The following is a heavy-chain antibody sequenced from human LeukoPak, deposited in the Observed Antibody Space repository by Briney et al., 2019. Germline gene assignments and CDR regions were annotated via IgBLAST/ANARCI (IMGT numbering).Heavy chain of an antibody. CDR2: ISYDGSNK. Sequence: TGGSLRLSCAASGFTFSSYAMHWVRQAPGKGLEWVAVISYDGSNKYYADSVKGRFTISRDNSKNTLYLQMNSLRTEDTAVYYCARPYGGYVDYYFDYWGQGTLVTVSS. D-gene: IGHD5-12*01. CDR3: ARPYGGYVDYYFDY. J-gene: IGHJ4*02. V-gene: IGHV3-30*04. CDR1: GFTFSSYA.